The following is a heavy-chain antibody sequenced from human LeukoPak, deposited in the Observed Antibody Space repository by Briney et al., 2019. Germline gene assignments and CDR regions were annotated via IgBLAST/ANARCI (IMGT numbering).Heavy chain of an antibody. Sequence: PSETLSLTCAVSGGSISSSNWWSWVRQPPGKGLEWIGEIYHSGSTNYNPSLKSRVTISVDKSKNQLSLKLSSVTAADTAVYYCARGAVAGTAEMSYFDYWGQGTLVTVSS. CDR1: GGSISSSNW. CDR2: IYHSGST. J-gene: IGHJ4*02. V-gene: IGHV4-4*02. CDR3: ARGAVAGTAEMSYFDY. D-gene: IGHD6-19*01.